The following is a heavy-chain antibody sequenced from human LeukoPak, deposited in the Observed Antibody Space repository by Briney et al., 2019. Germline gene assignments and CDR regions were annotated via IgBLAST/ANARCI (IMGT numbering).Heavy chain of an antibody. CDR2: ISNDGSKK. D-gene: IGHD5-18*01. CDR1: GFTFSSYG. J-gene: IGHJ5*02. V-gene: IGHV3-30*18. Sequence: GGSLRLSCAASGFTFSSYGMHWVRQAPGKGLEWVAVISNDGSKKYYADSVKGRFTISRDNSKNTLSLQVSSLRTEDTAVYYCAKDRYSYAFEYSDPWGRGTLVTVSS. CDR3: AKDRYSYAFEYSDP.